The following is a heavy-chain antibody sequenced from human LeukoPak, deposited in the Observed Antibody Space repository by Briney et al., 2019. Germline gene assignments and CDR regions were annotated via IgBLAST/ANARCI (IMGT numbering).Heavy chain of an antibody. Sequence: GGSLRLSCAASGFTFSSYAMSWVRQAPGKGLEWVSAISGSGGSTYYADSVKGRFTISRDNSKNTLYLQMNSLRAEDTAVYYCAKIRVVVITFDWFDPWGQGTLVTVSS. V-gene: IGHV3-23*01. CDR1: GFTFSSYA. J-gene: IGHJ5*02. CDR3: AKIRVVVITFDWFDP. D-gene: IGHD3-22*01. CDR2: ISGSGGST.